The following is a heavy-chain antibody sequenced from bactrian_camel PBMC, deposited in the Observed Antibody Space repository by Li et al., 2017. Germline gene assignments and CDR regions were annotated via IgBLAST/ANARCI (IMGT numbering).Heavy chain of an antibody. Sequence: HVQLVESGGGLVQPGGSLRLSCAASGYTYNRNCMAWFRQAPGKEREGVARIATGSGNTYYADSVKGRFTISQDNAKNTVYLQMNSLKPEDTAMYYCAAGQPWRSLLRDVEYGYWGQGTQVTVS. CDR1: GYTYNRNC. V-gene: IGHV3S1*01. CDR2: IATGSGNT. CDR3: AAGQPWRSLLRDVEYGY. D-gene: IGHD2*01. J-gene: IGHJ4*01.